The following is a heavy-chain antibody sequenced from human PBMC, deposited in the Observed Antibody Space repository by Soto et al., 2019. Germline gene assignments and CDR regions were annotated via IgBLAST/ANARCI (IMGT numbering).Heavy chain of an antibody. CDR1: GGSFSGYY. D-gene: IGHD5-12*01. CDR3: ARGPWVGNDSGYDSPAYYYYYYYMDV. CDR2: INHSGST. J-gene: IGHJ6*03. V-gene: IGHV4-34*01. Sequence: SETLSLTCAVYGGSFSGYYWSWIRQPPGKGLEWIGEINHSGSTNYNPSLESRVTISVDTSKNQFSLKLSSVTAADTAVYYCARGPWVGNDSGYDSPAYYYYYYYMDVWGKGTTVTVSS.